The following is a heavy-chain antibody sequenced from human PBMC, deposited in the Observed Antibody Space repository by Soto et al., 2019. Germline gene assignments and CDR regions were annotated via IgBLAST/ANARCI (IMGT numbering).Heavy chain of an antibody. J-gene: IGHJ6*02. CDR3: ARPLIAAEYYYGMDV. Sequence: PGESLKISCKGSGYSFTSYWISWVRQMPGKGLEWMGRIDPSDSYTNYSPSFQGHVTISADKSISTAYLQWSSLKASDTAMYYCARPLIAAEYYYGMDVWGQGTTVTVSS. CDR2: IDPSDSYT. D-gene: IGHD6-13*01. V-gene: IGHV5-10-1*01. CDR1: GYSFTSYW.